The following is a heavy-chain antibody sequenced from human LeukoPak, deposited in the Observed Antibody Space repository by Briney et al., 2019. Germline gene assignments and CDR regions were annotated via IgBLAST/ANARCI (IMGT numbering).Heavy chain of an antibody. J-gene: IGHJ3*02. CDR1: GYTFTSYY. V-gene: IGHV1-46*01. D-gene: IGHD1-26*01. CDR3: ARVGRVHDAFDT. Sequence: GASVKVSCKASGYTFTSYYMHWVRQAPGQGLEWMGIINPSGGSTSYAQKFQGRVTMTRDMSTSTVYMELSSLRSEDTAVYYCARVGRVHDAFDTWGQGTMVTVSS. CDR2: INPSGGST.